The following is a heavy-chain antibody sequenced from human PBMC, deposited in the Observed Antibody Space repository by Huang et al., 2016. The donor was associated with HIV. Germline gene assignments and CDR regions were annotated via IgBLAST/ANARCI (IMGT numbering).Heavy chain of an antibody. V-gene: IGHV1-69*13. CDR3: ARARGYYDSSVSYYFDY. CDR1: GGTFSSYA. J-gene: IGHJ4*02. D-gene: IGHD3-22*01. CDR2: IIPILGTA. Sequence: QVQLVQSGAEVKKPGSSVKVSCKASGGTFSSYAISWVRQAPGQGLEWMGGIIPILGTANDAQNVQGRVTITADEATSTAYMELSSLRSEDTAVYYCARARGYYDSSVSYYFDYWGQGTLVTVSS.